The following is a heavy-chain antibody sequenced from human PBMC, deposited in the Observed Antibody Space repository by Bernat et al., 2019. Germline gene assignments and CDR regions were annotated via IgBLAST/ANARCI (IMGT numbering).Heavy chain of an antibody. V-gene: IGHV3-48*04. J-gene: IGHJ4*02. CDR3: ARARGAGPGGHFDY. Sequence: EVQLVESGGGLVQPGGSLRLSCAASGFTFSSYWMHWVRQAPGKGLEWISYISSSGDSTNYADSVKGRFTISRDNAKNSLYLQMNSLRAEDTAVFYCARARGAGPGGHFDYWGQGTLVTVSS. CDR2: ISSSGDST. D-gene: IGHD4/OR15-4a*01. CDR1: GFTFSSYW.